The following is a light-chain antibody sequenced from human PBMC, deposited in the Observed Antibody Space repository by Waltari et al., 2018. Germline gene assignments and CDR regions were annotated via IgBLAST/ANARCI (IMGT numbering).Light chain of an antibody. CDR2: DAS. CDR3: QQRSNWQFT. V-gene: IGKV3-11*01. CDR1: QSVSSS. Sequence: EIVLTQSPATLSLSPGERATLSCRASQSVSSSLAWYQQKPGQAPRLLIYDASNRATGIPARCSGSGSGTDFTLTISSLEPEDFAVYYCQQRSNWQFTFGPGTKVDIK. J-gene: IGKJ3*01.